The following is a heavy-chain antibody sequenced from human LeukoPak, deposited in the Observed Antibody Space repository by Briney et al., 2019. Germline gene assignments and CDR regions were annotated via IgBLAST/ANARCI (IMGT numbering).Heavy chain of an antibody. D-gene: IGHD3-10*01. Sequence: SETLSLTCAVYGGSFSGYYWSWIRQPPGKGLEWIGEINHSGSTNYNPSLKSRVTISVDTSKNQFSLKLSSVTAADTAVYYCARDPIWFGELSVWGQGTLVTVSS. CDR2: INHSGST. V-gene: IGHV4-34*01. J-gene: IGHJ4*02. CDR3: ARDPIWFGELSV. CDR1: GGSFSGYY.